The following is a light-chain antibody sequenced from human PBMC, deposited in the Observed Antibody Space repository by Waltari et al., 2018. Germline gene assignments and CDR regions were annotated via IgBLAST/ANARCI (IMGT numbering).Light chain of an antibody. CDR3: QQSYGSPPLT. CDR1: QSISGY. Sequence: DIQLTQSPCSVSASPGDRATFTCRASQSISGYLSWYQQKPGQAPKVLIYGASSLQSGVPARFSGSGSGTEFTLTISSLQPEDFAAYYCQQSYGSPPLTFGGGTKVEIK. J-gene: IGKJ4*01. CDR2: GAS. V-gene: IGKV1-39*01.